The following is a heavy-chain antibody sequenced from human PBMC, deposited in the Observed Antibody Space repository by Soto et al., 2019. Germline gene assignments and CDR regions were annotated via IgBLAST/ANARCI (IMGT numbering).Heavy chain of an antibody. D-gene: IGHD3-22*01. CDR1: GGSISSGGYY. CDR3: ARDERHYDSSGYSLYYYGMDV. CDR2: IYYSGST. Sequence: PSETLSLTCTVSGGSISSGGYYWSWIRQHPGKGLEWIGYIYYSGSTYYNPSLKSRVTISVDTSKNQFSLKLRSVTAADTAVYYCARDERHYDSSGYSLYYYGMDVWGQGTTVTVSS. J-gene: IGHJ6*02. V-gene: IGHV4-31*03.